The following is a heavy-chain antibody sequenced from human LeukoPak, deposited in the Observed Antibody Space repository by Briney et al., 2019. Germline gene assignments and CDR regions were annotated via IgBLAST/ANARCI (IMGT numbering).Heavy chain of an antibody. CDR1: GFTFSSYA. J-gene: IGHJ4*02. CDR2: ISYDGSNK. V-gene: IGHV3-30-3*01. D-gene: IGHD6-13*01. CDR3: ARDQLFAFGAAAGTVLD. Sequence: GGSQRLSCAASGFTFSSYAMHWVRQAPGKGLEWVAVISYDGSNKYYADSVKGRFTISRDNSKNTLYLQMNSLRAEDTAVYYCARDQLFAFGAAAGTVLDWGQGTLVTVSS.